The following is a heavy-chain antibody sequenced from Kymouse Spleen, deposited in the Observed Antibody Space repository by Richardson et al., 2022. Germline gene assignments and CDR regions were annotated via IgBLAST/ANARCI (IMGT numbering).Heavy chain of an antibody. Sequence: EVQLVESGGGLVQPGGSLRLSCAASGFTFSSYAMSWVRQAPGKGLEWVSAISGSGGSTYYADSVKGRFTISRDNSKNTLYLQMNSLRAEDTAVYYCAKDRVGATGGYYYYYGMDVWGQGTTVTVSS. CDR2: ISGSGGST. CDR1: GFTFSSYA. CDR3: AKDRVGATGGYYYYYGMDV. V-gene: IGHV3-23*04. D-gene: IGHD1-26*01. J-gene: IGHJ6*02.